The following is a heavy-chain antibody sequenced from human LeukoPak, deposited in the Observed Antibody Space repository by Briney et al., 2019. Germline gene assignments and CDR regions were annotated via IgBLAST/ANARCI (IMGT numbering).Heavy chain of an antibody. CDR3: ASSGSYRFDY. V-gene: IGHV3-48*02. CDR1: GFTFSSYS. D-gene: IGHD1-26*01. CDR2: ITASGTAM. Sequence: GGSLRLSCAASGFTFSSYSMNWVRQAPGKGLEWVSHITASGTAMFYADSVRGRFTISRDNAKNSLYLQMNSLRDEDTAVYYCASSGSYRFDYWGQGTLVTVSS. J-gene: IGHJ4*02.